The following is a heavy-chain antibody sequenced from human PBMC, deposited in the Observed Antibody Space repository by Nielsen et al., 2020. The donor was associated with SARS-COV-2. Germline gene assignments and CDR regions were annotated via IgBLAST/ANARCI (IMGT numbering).Heavy chain of an antibody. V-gene: IGHV5-10-1*01. CDR3: ARYASEYYYYYYMDV. Sequence: GESLKISCKGSGYSFTSHWITWVRQMPGKGLEWMGRIDPRDSYVDYSPSFQGHVAISADKSISTAYLQWSSLKASDTAMYYCARYASEYYYYYYMDVWGTGTTVTVPS. CDR2: IDPRDSYV. J-gene: IGHJ6*03. D-gene: IGHD2-2*01. CDR1: GYSFTSHW.